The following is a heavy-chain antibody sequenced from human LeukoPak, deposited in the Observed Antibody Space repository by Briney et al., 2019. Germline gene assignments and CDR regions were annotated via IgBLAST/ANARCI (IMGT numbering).Heavy chain of an antibody. CDR3: ARPSGSYFRGWFDP. CDR2: IYYSGST. Sequence: SETLSLTCTVSGGSISSSSYYRGWIRQPPGKGLEWIGSIYYSGSTYYNPSLKSRVTISVDTSKNQFSLKLSSVTAADTAVYYCARPSGSYFRGWFDPWGQGTLVTVSS. CDR1: GGSISSSSYY. D-gene: IGHD1-26*01. V-gene: IGHV4-39*01. J-gene: IGHJ5*02.